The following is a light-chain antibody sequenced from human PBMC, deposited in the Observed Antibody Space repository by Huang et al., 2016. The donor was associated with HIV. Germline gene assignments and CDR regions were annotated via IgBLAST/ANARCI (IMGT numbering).Light chain of an antibody. Sequence: DIQMTQSPSSLSASVGDRVTITCRASQSISNYLNWYQHKLGQAPRLLIHSVFNLQSGVPSRFSGRGSGTDFTLTISSLQPEDFATYYCQQSYSSKLTFGGGTKVEIK. CDR3: QQSYSSKLT. CDR1: QSISNY. CDR2: SVF. V-gene: IGKV1-39*01. J-gene: IGKJ4*01.